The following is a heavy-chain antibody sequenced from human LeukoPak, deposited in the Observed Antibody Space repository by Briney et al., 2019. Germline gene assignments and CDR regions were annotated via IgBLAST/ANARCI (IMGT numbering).Heavy chain of an antibody. CDR3: ARESRVVIGDGYHVDS. J-gene: IGHJ4*02. Sequence: SETLSLTCFVSDGSITNYYWSWIRQPAGKGLEWIGRLYIGRGMEYYPSLKSRVTMSVDRANMQFSLRLTSVTAADTAVYYCARESRVVIGDGYHVDSWGPGTLITVSS. CDR2: LYIGRGM. D-gene: IGHD2-21*01. V-gene: IGHV4-4*07. CDR1: DGSITNYY.